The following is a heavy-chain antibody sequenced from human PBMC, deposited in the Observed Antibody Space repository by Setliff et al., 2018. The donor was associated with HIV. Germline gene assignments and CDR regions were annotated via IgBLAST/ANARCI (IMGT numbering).Heavy chain of an antibody. V-gene: IGHV1-18*01. CDR2: ISAYNGNT. CDR1: GYTFTSYG. J-gene: IGHJ3*02. Sequence: ASVKVSCKASGYTFTSYGISWVRQAPGQGLEWMGWISAYNGNTNYAQKLQGRVTMTTDTPTSTAYMELRSLRSDDTAVYYCARDVDYTDAFDIWGQGTMVTVSS. CDR3: ARDVDYTDAFDI. D-gene: IGHD4-4*01.